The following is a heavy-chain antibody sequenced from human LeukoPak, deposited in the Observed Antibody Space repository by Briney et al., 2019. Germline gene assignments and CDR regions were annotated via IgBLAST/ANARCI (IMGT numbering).Heavy chain of an antibody. Sequence: GGSLRLSCAASGFIFSDHYMSWIRQAPGKVPEWLSYISVGGNDIQYAGPVKGRFTISRDNAKNSVYLQMNSLRPDDTAVYFCSRNAGRGRMTDFWGQGTLVTVSS. CDR3: SRNAGRGRMTDF. J-gene: IGHJ4*02. CDR1: GFIFSDHY. CDR2: ISVGGNDI. D-gene: IGHD3-10*01. V-gene: IGHV3-11*01.